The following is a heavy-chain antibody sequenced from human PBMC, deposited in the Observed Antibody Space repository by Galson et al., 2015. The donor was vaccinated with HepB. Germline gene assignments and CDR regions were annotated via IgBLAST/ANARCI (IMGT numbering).Heavy chain of an antibody. V-gene: IGHV3-11*05. D-gene: IGHD4-17*01. Sequence: SLRLSCAASGFTFSDYYMSWIRQAPGKGLEWVSYISSSSSYTNYADSVKGRFTISRDNAKNTLYLQMNSLRAEDTAVYYCAKGSRSKYGDYYAFDIWGQGTMVTVSS. CDR1: GFTFSDYY. J-gene: IGHJ3*02. CDR3: AKGSRSKYGDYYAFDI. CDR2: ISSSSSYT.